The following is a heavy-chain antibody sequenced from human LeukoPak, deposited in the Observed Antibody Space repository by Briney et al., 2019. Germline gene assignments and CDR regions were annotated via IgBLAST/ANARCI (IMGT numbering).Heavy chain of an antibody. J-gene: IGHJ4*02. CDR2: IFYSGGT. CDR1: GGSISSSSYY. CDR3: ARRGRYFDWFHY. D-gene: IGHD3-9*01. V-gene: IGHV4-39*01. Sequence: MPSETLSLTCTVSGGSISSSSYYWGWIRQPPGKGLEWIGSIFYSGGTYYNPSLKSRVTISVDTSKNQFSLKLSSVAAADTAVYYCARRGRYFDWFHYWGQGTLVTVSS.